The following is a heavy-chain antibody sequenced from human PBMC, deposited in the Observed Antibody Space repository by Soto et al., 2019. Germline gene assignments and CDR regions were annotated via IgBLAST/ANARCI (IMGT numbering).Heavy chain of an antibody. CDR2: IYYSGST. CDR3: ARPTRQWLGLRYYYGMDV. D-gene: IGHD6-19*01. V-gene: IGHV4-59*12. J-gene: IGHJ6*02. Sequence: SETLSLTCVVSGASLSSYYWSWIRQPPGKGLEWIGYIYYSGSTNYNPSLKSRVTISVDTSKNQFSLKLSSVTAADTAVYYCARPTRQWLGLRYYYGMDVWGQGTTVTVSS. CDR1: GASLSSYY.